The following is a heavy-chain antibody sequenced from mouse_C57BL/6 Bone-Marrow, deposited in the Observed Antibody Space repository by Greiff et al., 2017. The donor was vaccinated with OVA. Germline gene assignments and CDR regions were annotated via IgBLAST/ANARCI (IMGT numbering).Heavy chain of an antibody. Sequence: VQLVESGPGLVAPSQSLSITCTVSGFSLTSYGVHWVRQPPGQGLEWLVVIWSDGSTTYNSARKSRLSISKDNSKSKVFLKMNSLQTDDTAMYYCARHDGLRFAYWGQGTLVTVSA. J-gene: IGHJ3*01. D-gene: IGHD1-2*01. CDR1: GFSLTSYG. CDR3: ARHDGLRFAY. V-gene: IGHV2-6-1*01. CDR2: IWSDGST.